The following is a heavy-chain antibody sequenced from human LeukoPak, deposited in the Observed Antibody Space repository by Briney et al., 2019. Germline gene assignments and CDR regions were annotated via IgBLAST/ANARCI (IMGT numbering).Heavy chain of an antibody. Sequence: PGGSLRLSCAASGFTFSSYGMHWVRQAPGKGLEWVSVIYSGGSTYYADSVKGRFTISRDNSKNTLYLQMNSLRAEDTAVYYCARVVEDYYDSSGFKGDYFDYWGQGTLVTVSS. CDR3: ARVVEDYYDSSGFKGDYFDY. D-gene: IGHD3-22*01. V-gene: IGHV3-53*01. CDR1: GFTFSSYG. CDR2: IYSGGST. J-gene: IGHJ4*02.